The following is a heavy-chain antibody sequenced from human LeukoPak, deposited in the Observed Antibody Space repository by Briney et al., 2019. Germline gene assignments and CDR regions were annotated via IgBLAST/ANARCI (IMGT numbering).Heavy chain of an antibody. Sequence: GASVKVSCKASGYTFTSYGISWVRQAPGQGLEWMGWISAYNGNTNYAQKFQGRVTMTRDMSTSTAYMELRSLRSDDTAVYYCARVVRRHYMVRGVIFRSWFDPWGQGTLVAVSS. D-gene: IGHD3-10*01. J-gene: IGHJ5*02. V-gene: IGHV1-18*01. CDR2: ISAYNGNT. CDR3: ARVVRRHYMVRGVIFRSWFDP. CDR1: GYTFTSYG.